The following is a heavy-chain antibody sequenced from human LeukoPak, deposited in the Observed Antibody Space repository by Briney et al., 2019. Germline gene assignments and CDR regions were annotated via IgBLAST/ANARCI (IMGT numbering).Heavy chain of an antibody. J-gene: IGHJ4*02. D-gene: IGHD3-10*01. CDR2: INHSGST. CDR1: GGSFSGYY. CDR3: ARQLRGMVRGVHNDY. V-gene: IGHV4-34*01. Sequence: SETLSLTCAVYGGSFSGYYWSWIRQPPGKGLEWIGEINHSGSTNYNPSLKSRVTISVDTSKNQFSLKLSSVTAADTAVYYCARQLRGMVRGVHNDYWGQGTLVTVSS.